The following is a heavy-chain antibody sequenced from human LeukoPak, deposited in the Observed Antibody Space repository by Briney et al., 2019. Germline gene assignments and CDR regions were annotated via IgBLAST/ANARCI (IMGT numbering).Heavy chain of an antibody. CDR2: ISAYNGNT. Sequence: GASVKVSCKASGYTFTSYGISWVRQAPGQGLEWMGWISAYNGNTNYAQKLQGRVTMTTDTSTSTAYMELRSLRSDDTAVYFCARAVLGGPTVYYNYYHMDVWGKGTTVTVSS. V-gene: IGHV1-18*01. CDR1: GYTFTSYG. D-gene: IGHD1-26*01. J-gene: IGHJ6*03. CDR3: ARAVLGGPTVYYNYYHMDV.